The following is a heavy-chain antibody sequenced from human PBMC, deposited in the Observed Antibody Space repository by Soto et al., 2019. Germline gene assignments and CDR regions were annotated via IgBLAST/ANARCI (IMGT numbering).Heavy chain of an antibody. CDR2: IYYSGST. J-gene: IGHJ4*02. D-gene: IGHD5-12*01. V-gene: IGHV4-59*11. CDR3: AILPCSYSGYDEIYFDY. CDR1: GGSISSHY. Sequence: TLYLTCTVSGGSISSHYWSWIRQPPGKGLEWIGYIYYSGSTKYNPSIKSRVTISVDKSKHQFSLKLSSVTASDTAGYYCAILPCSYSGYDEIYFDYWAQG.